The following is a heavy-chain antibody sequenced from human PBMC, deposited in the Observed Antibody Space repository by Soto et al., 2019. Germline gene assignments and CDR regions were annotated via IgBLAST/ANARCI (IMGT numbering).Heavy chain of an antibody. CDR3: ARDGSEYSGYHVFDI. CDR1: GYTFTSYA. CDR2: INAGNGNT. J-gene: IGHJ3*02. Sequence: ASVKVSCKASGYTFTSYAIHWVRQAPGQRLEWMGWINAGNGNTRYSQKFQGRVTITRDTSASTAYMELSSLRSEDTAVYYCARDGSEYSGYHVFDIWGQGTMVIVSS. D-gene: IGHD5-12*01. V-gene: IGHV1-3*01.